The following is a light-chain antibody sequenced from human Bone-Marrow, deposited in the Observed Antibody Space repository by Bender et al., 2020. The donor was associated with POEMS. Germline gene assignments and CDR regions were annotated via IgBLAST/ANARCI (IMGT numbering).Light chain of an antibody. V-gene: IGLV2-14*01. CDR1: SSDIGSYNY. Sequence: QSALTQPASVSGSPGQSITISCTGTSSDIGSYNYVSWYQQHPGKAPKLLIYDVKNRSSGVSNRFSGSKSGNTASLTISGLQAEDEADYYCSSYGSSTTLVFGGGTKLTVV. J-gene: IGLJ2*01. CDR3: SSYGSSTTLV. CDR2: DVK.